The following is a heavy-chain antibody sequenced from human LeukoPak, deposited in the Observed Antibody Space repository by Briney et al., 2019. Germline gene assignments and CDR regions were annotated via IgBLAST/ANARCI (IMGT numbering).Heavy chain of an antibody. CDR1: GGTFSSYA. CDR2: IIPILGIA. CDR3: ARGVEMATTNWFDP. Sequence: SVKVSCKASGGTFSSYAISWVRQAPGQGLEWMGRIIPILGIANYAQKFQGRVSITADKSTSTAYMELSSLRSEDTAVYYCARGVEMATTNWFDPWGQGTLVTVSS. J-gene: IGHJ5*02. D-gene: IGHD1-1*01. V-gene: IGHV1-69*04.